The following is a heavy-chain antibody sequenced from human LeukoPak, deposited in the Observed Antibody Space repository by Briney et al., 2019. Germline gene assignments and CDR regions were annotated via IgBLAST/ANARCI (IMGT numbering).Heavy chain of an antibody. V-gene: IGHV1-18*01. D-gene: IGHD3-22*01. J-gene: IGHJ4*02. Sequence: ASVKVSCKASGYTFTSYGISWVRQAPGQGLGWMGWISGYNDDTNYAQMFQGRVAMTTDTSTSTAYMELRSLRSDDTAMYYCARISAYYDSGNYLGYWGQGTLVTVSS. CDR1: GYTFTSYG. CDR3: ARISAYYDSGNYLGY. CDR2: ISGYNDDT.